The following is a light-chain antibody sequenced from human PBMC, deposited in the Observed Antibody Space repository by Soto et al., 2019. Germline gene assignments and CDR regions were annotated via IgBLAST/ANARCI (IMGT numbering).Light chain of an antibody. Sequence: EIVMTQSPATLSVSPGERATLSCRASQRVSNSLAWYQQKPGQAPRLLIYGASTRATGIPARFSGSGSGTEFTLTISSLQSEDFALYYCQQYNNLPRTFGQGTKVDIK. CDR3: QQYNNLPRT. V-gene: IGKV3-15*01. CDR2: GAS. J-gene: IGKJ1*01. CDR1: QRVSNS.